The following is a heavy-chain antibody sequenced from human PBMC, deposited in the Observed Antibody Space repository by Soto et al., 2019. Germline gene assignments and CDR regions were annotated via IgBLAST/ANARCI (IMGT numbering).Heavy chain of an antibody. CDR2: ISGSGGST. D-gene: IGHD2-21*02. CDR3: AKDSSTVVYCIDY. Sequence: PGGSLRLSCAASGFTFSSYAMSWVRQAPGKGLEWVSSISGSGGSTYYADSVKGRFTIFRDNSKNTLYLQMNSLRAEDTAVYYCAKDSSTVVYCIDYWGQGTLVTVSS. CDR1: GFTFSSYA. V-gene: IGHV3-23*01. J-gene: IGHJ4*02.